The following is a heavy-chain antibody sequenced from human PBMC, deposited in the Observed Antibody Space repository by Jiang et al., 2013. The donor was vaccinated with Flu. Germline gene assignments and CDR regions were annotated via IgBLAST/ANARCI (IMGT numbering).Heavy chain of an antibody. Sequence: GAEVKKPGASVKVSCKASGYTFTGYYMHWVRQAPGQGLEWMGWINPNSGGTNYAQKFQGWVTMTRDTSISTAYMELSRLRSDDTAVYYCARAIVVVPAAMRGGPGGFDYWGQGTPGHRLL. J-gene: IGHJ4*02. V-gene: IGHV1-2*04. CDR2: INPNSGGT. CDR3: ARAIVVVPAAMRGGPGGFDY. D-gene: IGHD2-2*01. CDR1: GYTFTGYY.